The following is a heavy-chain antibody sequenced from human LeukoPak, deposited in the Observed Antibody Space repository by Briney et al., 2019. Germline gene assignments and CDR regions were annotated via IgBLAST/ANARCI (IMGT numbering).Heavy chain of an antibody. CDR1: GFTLSNHA. CDR3: ARQVTPHGNFDY. J-gene: IGHJ4*02. D-gene: IGHD1-26*01. V-gene: IGHV3-13*01. Sequence: GGSLRLSCAASGFTLSNHAMHWVRRATGKGLKWVSAIGTAGDTFYPGSVKGRFTISRENAKNSLYLQMDSLRAEDTAVYYCARQVTPHGNFDYWGQGTLVTVSS. CDR2: IGTAGDT.